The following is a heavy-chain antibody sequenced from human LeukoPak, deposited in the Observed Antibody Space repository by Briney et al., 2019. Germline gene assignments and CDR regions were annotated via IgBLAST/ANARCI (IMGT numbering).Heavy chain of an antibody. CDR2: ISSSGSTI. CDR3: AKRTDYSNYGPFDY. J-gene: IGHJ4*02. CDR1: GFTFSSYE. D-gene: IGHD4-11*01. Sequence: PGGSLRLSCAASGFTFSSYEMNWVRQAPGKGLEWVSYISSSGSTIYYADSVKGRFTISRDNSKNTLFLQMNSLRAEDTAVYYCAKRTDYSNYGPFDYWGQGTLVTVSS. V-gene: IGHV3-48*03.